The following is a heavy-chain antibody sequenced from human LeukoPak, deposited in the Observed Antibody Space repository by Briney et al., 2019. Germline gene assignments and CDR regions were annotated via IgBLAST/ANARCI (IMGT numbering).Heavy chain of an antibody. J-gene: IGHJ6*02. V-gene: IGHV3-7*03. CDR1: GFTFSSYW. CDR3: ARDHGYGGKGMDV. D-gene: IGHD4-23*01. CDR2: IKQDGSEK. Sequence: GGSLRLSCAASGFTFSSYWMSWVRQAPGKGLEWVANIKQDGSEKYYVDSVKGRFTISRDNAKNSLYLQMNSLRAEDTAVYYCARDHGYGGKGMDVWGQGTTVTVSS.